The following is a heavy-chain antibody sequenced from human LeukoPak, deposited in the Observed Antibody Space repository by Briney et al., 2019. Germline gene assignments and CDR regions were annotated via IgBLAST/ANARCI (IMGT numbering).Heavy chain of an antibody. V-gene: IGHV3-9*01. CDR1: GFTFEVYA. J-gene: IGHJ4*02. CDR3: AKESAEVGATGCIDV. Sequence: GRSLRLYCAASGFTFEVYAMHWVRQAPGTGLEGVPGICWDSGSIASAHSVKGRFPISRDNAKNSLYPQMNCRRAKDTALYYCAKESAEVGATGCIDVWGQGTLVTVSS. CDR2: ICWDSGSI. D-gene: IGHD1-26*01.